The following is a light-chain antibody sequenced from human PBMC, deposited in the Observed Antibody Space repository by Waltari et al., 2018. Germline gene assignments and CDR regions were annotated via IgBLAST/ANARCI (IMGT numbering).Light chain of an antibody. V-gene: IGLV1-40*01. J-gene: IGLJ2*01. CDR1: SSNIGAGYD. Sequence: QSVLTQPPSVSGAPGQRVTISCTGSSSNIGAGYDVQWYQQLPGTAPKLLIYGNSNRPSGVPDRFSGSKSGTSASLAITGLQAEDGADYYCQSYDSSLSGVVFGGGTKLTVL. CDR3: QSYDSSLSGVV. CDR2: GNS.